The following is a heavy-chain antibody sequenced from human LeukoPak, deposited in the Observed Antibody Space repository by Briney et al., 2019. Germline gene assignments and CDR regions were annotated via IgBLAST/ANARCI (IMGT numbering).Heavy chain of an antibody. CDR3: ARGDSSSLPFDY. CDR2: IIPIFGTA. J-gene: IGHJ4*02. CDR1: GGTFSSYA. Sequence: ASVKVSCKASGGTFSSYAISWVRQAPGQGLEWMGGIIPIFGTANYAQKFQGRVTITTDESTSTAYMELSSLRSEDTAVHYCARGDSSSLPFDYWGQGTLVTVSS. V-gene: IGHV1-69*05. D-gene: IGHD6-13*01.